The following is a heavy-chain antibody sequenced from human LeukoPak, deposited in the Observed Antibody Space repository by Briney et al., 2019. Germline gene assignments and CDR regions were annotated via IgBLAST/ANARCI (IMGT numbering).Heavy chain of an antibody. D-gene: IGHD6-13*01. Sequence: SEALSLTCTVSGYSISSGYYWGWIRQPPGKGLEWIGSIYHSGSTYYNPSLKSRVTISVDTSKNQFSLKLSSVTAADTAVYYCARAPVVSSSSFGFDPWGQGTLVTVSS. CDR1: GYSISSGYY. V-gene: IGHV4-38-2*02. J-gene: IGHJ5*02. CDR3: ARAPVVSSSSFGFDP. CDR2: IYHSGST.